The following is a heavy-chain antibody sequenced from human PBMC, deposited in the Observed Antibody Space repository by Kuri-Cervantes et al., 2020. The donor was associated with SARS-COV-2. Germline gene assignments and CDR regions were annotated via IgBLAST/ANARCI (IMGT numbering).Heavy chain of an antibody. CDR1: GFTFSSYG. CDR3: AKDRVGVQDF. V-gene: IGHV3-30*18. D-gene: IGHD2-21*01. Sequence: GGSLRLSCAASGFTFSSYGMHWVRQAPGKGLEWVAVISYDGKNKKCIASGKGRFTISRDNSQNTLYLHMKSLRSEDTAMYYCAKDRVGVQDFWGQGTLVTVSS. J-gene: IGHJ4*02. CDR2: ISYDGKNK.